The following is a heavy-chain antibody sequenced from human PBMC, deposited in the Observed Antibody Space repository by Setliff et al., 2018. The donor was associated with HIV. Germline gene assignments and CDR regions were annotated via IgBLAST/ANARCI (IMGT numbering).Heavy chain of an antibody. CDR1: GYTFTSYY. J-gene: IGHJ6*03. V-gene: IGHV1-46*01. Sequence: ASVKVSCKASGYTFTSYYMHWVRQAPGQGLEWMGIINPSGGSTSYAQKFQGRVTMTRDTSTSTVYMELSSLRSEDTAVYHCARAGVGGYSGYDRDYYYYMDVWGKGTTVTVSS. CDR3: ARAGVGGYSGYDRDYYYYMDV. CDR2: INPSGGST. D-gene: IGHD5-12*01.